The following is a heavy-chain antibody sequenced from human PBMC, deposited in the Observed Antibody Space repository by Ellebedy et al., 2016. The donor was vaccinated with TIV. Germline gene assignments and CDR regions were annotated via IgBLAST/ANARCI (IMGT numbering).Heavy chain of an antibody. Sequence: ASVKVSXXASGGTFASYAMHWVRQAPGQRLEWMGWINAGNGNTKYSQKFQGRVTITRDTSASTAYMELSSLRSEDTAVYYCARGPELPTGYSSGWTGDYWGQGTLVTVSS. CDR2: INAGNGNT. J-gene: IGHJ4*02. D-gene: IGHD6-19*01. CDR3: ARGPELPTGYSSGWTGDY. CDR1: GGTFASYA. V-gene: IGHV1-3*01.